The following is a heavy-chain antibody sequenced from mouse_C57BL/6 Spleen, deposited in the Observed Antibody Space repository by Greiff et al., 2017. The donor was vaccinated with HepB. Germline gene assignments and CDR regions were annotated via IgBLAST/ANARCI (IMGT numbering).Heavy chain of an antibody. Sequence: QVQLKQSGAELASPGASVTLSCKASGYTFTDHIMNWVNKRPGQVLEWIGRIYPVSGETKYNQKFMGKATFSVDRSSSTVYMVLNSLTSEDPAVYYCGRSGAGYAMDYWGQVTSVTVSS. J-gene: IGHJ4*01. D-gene: IGHD3-3*01. CDR3: GRSGAGYAMDY. CDR1: GYTFTDHI. CDR2: IYPVSGET. V-gene: IGHV1-11*01.